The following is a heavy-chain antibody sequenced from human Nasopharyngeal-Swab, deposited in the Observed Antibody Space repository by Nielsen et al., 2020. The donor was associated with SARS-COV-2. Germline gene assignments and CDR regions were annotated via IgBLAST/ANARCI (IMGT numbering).Heavy chain of an antibody. CDR3: ARLRATVTTSYYYYSYMDV. CDR2: IYYSGSS. D-gene: IGHD4-11*01. J-gene: IGHJ6*03. V-gene: IGHV4-39*01. Sequence: WIRQPPGKGLEWIGSIYYSGSSYYNPSLESRVTISVDTSKNQFSLKLSSVTAADTAVYYCARLRATVTTSYYYYSYMDVWGKGTTVTVSS.